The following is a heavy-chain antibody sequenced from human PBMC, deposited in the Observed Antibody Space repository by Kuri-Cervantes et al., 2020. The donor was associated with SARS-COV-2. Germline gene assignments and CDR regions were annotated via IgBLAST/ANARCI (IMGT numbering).Heavy chain of an antibody. Sequence: GGSLRLSCAASGFTFSSYSMNWVRQAPGKGLEWASYISSSSSTIYYADSVKGRFTISRDNAKNSLYLQMNSLRAEDTAVYYCARRRWGNSGWFDPWGQGTLVTVSS. V-gene: IGHV3-48*01. CDR2: ISSSSSTI. J-gene: IGHJ5*02. CDR1: GFTFSSYS. CDR3: ARRRWGNSGWFDP. D-gene: IGHD4-23*01.